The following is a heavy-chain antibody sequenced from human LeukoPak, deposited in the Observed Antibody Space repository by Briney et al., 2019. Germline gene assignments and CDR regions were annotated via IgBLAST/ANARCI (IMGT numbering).Heavy chain of an antibody. CDR3: AXDLYGDYAGDY. CDR1: GFTFTSYS. V-gene: IGHV3-21*01. Sequence: GGSLRLSCAASGFTFTSYSMNWVRQAPGKGLEWVSSISSSSSYIYYADSVKGRFTISRDNAKNSLYLQMNSLRAEDTAVYYCAXDLYGDYAGDYWGQGTLVTVSS. D-gene: IGHD4-17*01. CDR2: ISSSSSYI. J-gene: IGHJ4*02.